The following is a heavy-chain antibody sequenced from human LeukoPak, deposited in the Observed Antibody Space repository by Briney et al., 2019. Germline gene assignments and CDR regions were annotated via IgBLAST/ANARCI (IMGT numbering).Heavy chain of an antibody. CDR3: ASRVTMVRGAPWAFDI. CDR2: IKQDGSEK. CDR1: GFTFSSYW. D-gene: IGHD3-10*01. V-gene: IGHV3-7*01. Sequence: GGSLRLSCAASGFTFSSYWMSWVRQAPGKGLEWVANIKQDGSEKYYVDSVKGRFTISRGNAKNSLYLQMNSLRAEDTAVYYCASRVTMVRGAPWAFDIWGQGTMVTVSS. J-gene: IGHJ3*02.